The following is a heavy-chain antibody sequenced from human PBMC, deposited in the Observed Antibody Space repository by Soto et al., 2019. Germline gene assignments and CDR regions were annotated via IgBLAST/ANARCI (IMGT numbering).Heavy chain of an antibody. J-gene: IGHJ6*02. CDR3: AREKDNWNRYGMDV. CDR1: GGSISSYY. CDR2: IYYSGST. Sequence: SETLSLTCTVSGGSISSYYWSWIRQPPGKGLEWIGYIYYSGSTNYNPSLKSRVTISVDTSKNQFSLKLSSVTTADTAVYYCAREKDNWNRYGMDVWGQGTTVTVSS. D-gene: IGHD1-20*01. V-gene: IGHV4-59*01.